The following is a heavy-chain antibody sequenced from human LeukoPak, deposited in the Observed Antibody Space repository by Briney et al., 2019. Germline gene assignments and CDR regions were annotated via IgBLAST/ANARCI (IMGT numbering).Heavy chain of an antibody. CDR1: GGSINNNNYY. Sequence: PSETLSLTCTVSGGSINNNNYYWSWIRQHPGQGLEWIGYIHYSGRTFYNPSLKSRLTISVDTSNNQFSLKLTSVTAADTAVYYCAREYSSSSGRRAFDFWGQGTMVTVSS. V-gene: IGHV4-31*03. CDR2: IHYSGRT. J-gene: IGHJ3*01. CDR3: AREYSSSSGRRAFDF. D-gene: IGHD6-6*01.